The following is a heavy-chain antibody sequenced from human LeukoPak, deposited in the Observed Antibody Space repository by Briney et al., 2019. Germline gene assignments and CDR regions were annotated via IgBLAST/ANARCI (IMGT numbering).Heavy chain of an antibody. Sequence: PGGSLTLSCAASGFTFSDSAMHWVRQASGKGLEWVGRIRSKSNSYATAYAASVKGRFTISRDDSKNTAYLQMNSLKTEDTAVYYCTSYDFGTDTPFDYWGRGTLVTVSS. CDR1: GFTFSDSA. V-gene: IGHV3-73*01. J-gene: IGHJ4*02. CDR2: IRSKSNSYAT. D-gene: IGHD3/OR15-3a*01. CDR3: TSYDFGTDTPFDY.